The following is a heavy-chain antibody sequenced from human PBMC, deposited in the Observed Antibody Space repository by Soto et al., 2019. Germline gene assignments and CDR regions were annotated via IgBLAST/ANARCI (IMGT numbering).Heavy chain of an antibody. CDR1: GGSVSSGSYY. J-gene: IGHJ6*02. CDR2: IYYSGST. CDR3: AILEGGYYPTYYYYGMDG. Sequence: TLSLTCTVSGGSVSSGSYYWSWIRQPPGKGLEWIGYIYYSGSTNYNPSLKSRVTISVDTSKNQFSLKLSSVTAADTAVYYCAILEGGYYPTYYYYGMDGWGQGTTVTVSS. V-gene: IGHV4-61*01. D-gene: IGHD3-22*01.